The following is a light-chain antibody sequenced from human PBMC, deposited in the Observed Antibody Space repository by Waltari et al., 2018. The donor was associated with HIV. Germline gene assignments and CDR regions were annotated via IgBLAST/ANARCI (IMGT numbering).Light chain of an antibody. CDR2: VYNDGSH. CDR3: QKWGSGIWV. J-gene: IGLJ3*02. CDR1: SDFSDYA. Sequence: QRVLTQSPSASASLGASVTLTCTLSSDFSDYAIAWHQPQPEKGPRSFMKVYNDGSHYTGDGTPDRCSGSSSGAERYLIISSLQAEDEADYDCQKWGSGIWVFGGGTKLTVL. V-gene: IGLV4-69*01.